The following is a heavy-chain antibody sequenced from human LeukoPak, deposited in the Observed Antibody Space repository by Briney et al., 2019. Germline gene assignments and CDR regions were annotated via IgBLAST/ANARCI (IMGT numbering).Heavy chain of an antibody. J-gene: IGHJ3*02. CDR2: IYPGDSDT. V-gene: IGHV5-51*01. D-gene: IGHD6-25*01. CDR3: ARQPPHHFKQRRGHAFDI. Sequence: GESRKISCKGSGYSFTSYWIGWVRQMPGKGLEWMGIIYPGDSDTRYSPSFQGQVTISADKSISTAYLQWSSLKASDTAMYYCARQPPHHFKQRRGHAFDIWGQGTMVTVSS. CDR1: GYSFTSYW.